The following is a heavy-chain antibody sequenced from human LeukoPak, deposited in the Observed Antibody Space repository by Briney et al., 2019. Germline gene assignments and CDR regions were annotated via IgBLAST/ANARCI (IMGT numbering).Heavy chain of an antibody. CDR3: ARGGRYCSSSSCFGYAFDI. D-gene: IGHD2-2*01. J-gene: IGHJ3*02. CDR2: ISYTGTT. CDR1: GGSLSTYY. V-gene: IGHV4-59*01. Sequence: PSETLSLTCTVSGGSLSTYYWSWIRQPPGKGLEWIAYISYTGTTNYNPSLKSRVTISVDTSKNQFSLKLSSVTAVDTAVYYCARGGRYCSSSSCFGYAFDIWGQGTMVTVSS.